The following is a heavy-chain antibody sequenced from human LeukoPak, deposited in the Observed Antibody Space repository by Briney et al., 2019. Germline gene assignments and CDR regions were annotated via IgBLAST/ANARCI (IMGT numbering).Heavy chain of an antibody. V-gene: IGHV3-23*01. CDR1: GFTFISYA. CDR2: ISGSGGST. Sequence: QPGGSLRLSCAASGFTFISYAMSWVRQAPGKGLEWVSSISGSGGSTYYADSVKGRFTISRDNAKSSLYLQMNSLRAEDTALYYCARDSRTYYDVWSGYYIRGQGTLVTVSS. CDR3: ARDSRTYYDVWSGYYI. D-gene: IGHD3-3*01. J-gene: IGHJ4*02.